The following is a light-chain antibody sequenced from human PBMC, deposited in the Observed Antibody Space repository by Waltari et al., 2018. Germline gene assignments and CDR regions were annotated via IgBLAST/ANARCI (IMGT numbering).Light chain of an antibody. J-gene: IGLJ3*02. CDR1: NSDVGPYNL. CDR3: CSYGGSYTWV. Sequence: QSALTQPASVSGSPGQAINISCTGTNSDVGPYNLVSWYQQYPGRAPRLMIYEARNRPSRVSNRFSASKSGNTASLTISGLQADDEADYYCCSYGGSYTWVFGGGTKVTVL. V-gene: IGLV2-23*01. CDR2: EAR.